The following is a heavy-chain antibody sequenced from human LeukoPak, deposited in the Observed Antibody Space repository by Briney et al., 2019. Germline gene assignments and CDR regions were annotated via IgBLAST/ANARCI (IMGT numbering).Heavy chain of an antibody. CDR2: IYYSGST. Sequence: SETLSHTCTDPGDSISRYNWSWIRQPPEKGLECIWHIYYSGSTNYNPSLKSRVTISVDTSKSQFSVKLSSVTAADTAVYYCAVVMDGGSYRYFDIWGQETLVTVSS. D-gene: IGHD1-26*01. V-gene: IGHV4-59*01. CDR3: AVVMDGGSYRYFDI. J-gene: IGHJ4*02. CDR1: GDSISRYN.